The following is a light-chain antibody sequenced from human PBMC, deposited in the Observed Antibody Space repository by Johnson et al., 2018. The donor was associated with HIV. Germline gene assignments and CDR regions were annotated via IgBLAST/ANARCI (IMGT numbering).Light chain of an antibody. CDR1: TSNIGNNY. Sequence: QSVLTQPPSVSAAPGQKVTISCSGSTSNIGNNYVSWYQQFPGTAPKLLIYDNNKRPSGVPDRFSDSKSGTSATLGITGLQTGDEADYYCGTWDSGLSAHHIFGTGTKVTVL. V-gene: IGLV1-51*01. CDR3: GTWDSGLSAHHI. CDR2: DNN. J-gene: IGLJ1*01.